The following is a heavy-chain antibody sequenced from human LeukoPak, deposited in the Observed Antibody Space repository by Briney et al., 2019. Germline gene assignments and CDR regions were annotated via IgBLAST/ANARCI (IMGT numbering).Heavy chain of an antibody. CDR2: INPSGGST. Sequence: GASVKVSCKASGYTFSSYYMHWVRQAPGQGLEWMGIINPSGGSTIYAQKFQGRVTLTRDTSTNTVYMELSSLRSDDTAVYYCAKGPGSWYFQHWGRAPWSPSPQ. CDR3: AKGPGSWYFQH. J-gene: IGHJ1*01. D-gene: IGHD6-13*01. V-gene: IGHV1-46*01. CDR1: GYTFSSYY.